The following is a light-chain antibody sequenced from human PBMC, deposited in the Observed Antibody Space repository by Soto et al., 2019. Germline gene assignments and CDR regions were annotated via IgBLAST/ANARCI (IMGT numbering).Light chain of an antibody. CDR1: QGIRND. CDR2: AAS. Sequence: AIQMTQSPSSLSASVGDRVTITCRASQGIRNDLGWYQQKPGKAPKLLIYAASSLQSGVPTRFSGSGSGTYFTLAISSLQPEDFATYYCLQDYKYPWTFGQGTKVEIK. V-gene: IGKV1-6*01. CDR3: LQDYKYPWT. J-gene: IGKJ1*01.